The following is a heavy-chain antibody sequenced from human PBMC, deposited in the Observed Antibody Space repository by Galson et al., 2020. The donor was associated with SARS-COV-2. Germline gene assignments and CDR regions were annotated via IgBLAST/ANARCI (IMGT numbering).Heavy chain of an antibody. CDR3: ARVSIVVVVAATFDH. CDR2: ISAFNDNT. Sequence: ASLQVSCQASGYTFSNYGISWVRQAPGQGLEWMGWISAFNDNTNYAQKLQGRVTMTTDTSTSTAYMELRSMRSDDTAVYYCARVSIVVVVAATFDHWGQGTLVTVAA. D-gene: IGHD2-15*01. V-gene: IGHV1-18*01. J-gene: IGHJ4*02. CDR1: GYTFSNYG.